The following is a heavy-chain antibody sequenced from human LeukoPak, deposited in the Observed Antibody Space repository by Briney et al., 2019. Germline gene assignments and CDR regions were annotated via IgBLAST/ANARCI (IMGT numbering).Heavy chain of an antibody. Sequence: GGSLRLSCGASGFTFSSYWMSWVRQAPGKGLEWVSAISGSGDSTYYGDSVKGRFTISRDNSKNTLYLQMNSLRAEDTAVYYCAKTRPLDSSSWSHGDYWGQGTLVTVSS. CDR3: AKTRPLDSSSWSHGDY. V-gene: IGHV3-23*01. J-gene: IGHJ4*02. CDR1: GFTFSSYW. CDR2: ISGSGDST. D-gene: IGHD6-13*01.